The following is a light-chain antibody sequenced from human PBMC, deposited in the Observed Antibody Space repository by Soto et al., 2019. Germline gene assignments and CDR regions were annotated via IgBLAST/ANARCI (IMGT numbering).Light chain of an antibody. Sequence: SALTQPASVSGSPGQSITISCTGTSSDVGGYNYVSWYQQYPGKAPKLMIYEASNRPSGVSNRFSGSTSGNTASLTISGLQAEDEADYYCNSYTSSSTLVFGTGTKVTVL. CDR1: SSDVGGYNY. CDR3: NSYTSSSTLV. CDR2: EAS. J-gene: IGLJ1*01. V-gene: IGLV2-14*01.